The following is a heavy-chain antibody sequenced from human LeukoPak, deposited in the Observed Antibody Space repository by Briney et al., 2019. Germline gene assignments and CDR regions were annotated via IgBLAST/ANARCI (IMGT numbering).Heavy chain of an antibody. CDR3: ARADSSSWYEVSWFDP. Sequence: PGGSLRLSCAASGFTFSSYSMNWVRHAPGKGLDWVSSISSSSSYIYYADSVKGRFTISTDNAKNSLYLQMNSLGAEDTAVYYCARADSSSWYEVSWFDPWGQGTLVTVSS. CDR2: ISSSSSYI. V-gene: IGHV3-21*01. D-gene: IGHD6-13*01. J-gene: IGHJ5*02. CDR1: GFTFSSYS.